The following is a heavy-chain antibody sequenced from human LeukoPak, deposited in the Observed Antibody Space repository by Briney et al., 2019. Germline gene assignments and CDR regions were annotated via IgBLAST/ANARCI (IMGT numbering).Heavy chain of an antibody. CDR3: ARDSIGLDAFDI. D-gene: IGHD6-19*01. Sequence: SETLSLTCTVSGDSFSSYYWSWIRQPPGKGLEYIGYIYYSGATNYNPSLKSRVTISVDTSKHQFSLNLTSVTAADTAVYYCARDSIGLDAFDIWGPGTTVTVSS. CDR1: GDSFSSYY. J-gene: IGHJ3*02. V-gene: IGHV4-59*01. CDR2: IYYSGAT.